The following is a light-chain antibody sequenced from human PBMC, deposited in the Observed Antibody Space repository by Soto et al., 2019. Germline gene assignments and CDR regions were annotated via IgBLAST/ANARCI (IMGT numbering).Light chain of an antibody. J-gene: IGKJ5*01. CDR2: WAS. CDR3: QQYYSDPIT. Sequence: DVVLTQSPDSLAVSLGERATINCKSSQSVLSSSNNKNFLAWFQQKPGQPPKLLISWASTRESGVPDRFSGSGSGTDFTLTISSLQAEDVAVYYCQQYYSDPITFGQGTRLEIK. CDR1: QSVLSSSNNKNF. V-gene: IGKV4-1*01.